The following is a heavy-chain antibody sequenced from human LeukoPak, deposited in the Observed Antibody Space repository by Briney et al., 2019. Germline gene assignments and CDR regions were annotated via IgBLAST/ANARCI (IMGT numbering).Heavy chain of an antibody. V-gene: IGHV4-4*07. J-gene: IGHJ5*02. Sequence: SETLSLTCTVSGGAISSYYWSWIRQSAGKGLECIGRFYTSGNTNYNPSLKSRVTMSVDTSKNQFSLKLSSVTAADTAVYYCARLAARPNRVLRPRHFDPWGQGTLVTVSS. CDR3: ARLAARPNRVLRPRHFDP. D-gene: IGHD6-6*01. CDR2: FYTSGNT. CDR1: GGAISSYY.